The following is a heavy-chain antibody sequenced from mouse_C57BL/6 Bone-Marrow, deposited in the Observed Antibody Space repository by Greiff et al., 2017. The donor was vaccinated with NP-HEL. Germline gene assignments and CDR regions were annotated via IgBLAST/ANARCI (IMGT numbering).Heavy chain of an antibody. J-gene: IGHJ2*01. CDR2: IDPENGDT. CDR3: TTGGSPYYFYY. V-gene: IGHV14-4*01. Sequence: VQLQQSGAELVRPGASVKLSCTASGFNIKDDYMHWVKQRPEQGLEWIGWIDPENGDTEYASKFQGTATITADTSSNTAYLQLSSLTSEDTAVYYCTTGGSPYYFYYWGQGTTLTVSS. D-gene: IGHD1-1*02. CDR1: GFNIKDDY.